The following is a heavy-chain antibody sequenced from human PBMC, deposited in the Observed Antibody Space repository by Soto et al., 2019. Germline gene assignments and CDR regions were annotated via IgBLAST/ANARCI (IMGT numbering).Heavy chain of an antibody. CDR3: ARGLISSVSVQRTSLEYNPNWFDP. Sequence: ASVKVSCKASGYTFTGYYMHWVRQAPGQGLEWMGWINPNSGGTNYAQKFQGRVTMTRDTSISTAYMELSRLRSDDTAVYYCARGLISSVSVQRTSLEYNPNWFDPWGQGTLVTVSS. V-gene: IGHV1-2*02. J-gene: IGHJ5*02. CDR2: INPNSGGT. CDR1: GYTFTGYY. D-gene: IGHD1-1*01.